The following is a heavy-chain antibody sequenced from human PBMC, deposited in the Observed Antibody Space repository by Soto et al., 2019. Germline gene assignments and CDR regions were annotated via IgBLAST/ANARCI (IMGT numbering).Heavy chain of an antibody. D-gene: IGHD2-15*01. V-gene: IGHV3-53*01. CDR1: GFTVSNKY. CDR2: VSSGTSA. CDR3: AKGWFSMDV. Sequence: EVQLVESGGGLIQPGGSLRLSCAASGFTVSNKYMSWVRQAPEKGLEWVSVVSSGTSAYYADSVKGRFTISRDDSRNTLYLQVNSLRAEDTAVYYCAKGWFSMDVWGQGTTVTVSS. J-gene: IGHJ6*02.